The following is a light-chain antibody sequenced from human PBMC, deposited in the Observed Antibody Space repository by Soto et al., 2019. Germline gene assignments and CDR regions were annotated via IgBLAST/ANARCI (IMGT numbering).Light chain of an antibody. CDR1: SSDVCGYHY. J-gene: IGLJ2*01. CDR3: CSYAGGYTLV. V-gene: IGLV2-11*01. CDR2: DVN. Sequence: QSALTQPRSVSGSPGQSVTLSCTGTSSDVCGYHYVSWYQHHPGKAPKIIIYDVNKRHSGVPDRFSGSKSGNTASLTISGLQTEDEADYYCCSYAGGYTLVFGGGTKLTVL.